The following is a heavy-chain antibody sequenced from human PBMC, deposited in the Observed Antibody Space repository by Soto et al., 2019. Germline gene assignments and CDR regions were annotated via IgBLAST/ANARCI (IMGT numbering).Heavy chain of an antibody. Sequence: PSETLSLTCTVSGASISSYYWSWIRQPPGKGLEWIGYIYYSGSTNYNPSLKSRVTISVDTSKNQFSLKLSSVTAADTAVYYCARLSNDYGDPYYFDYWGQGTLVTVSS. D-gene: IGHD4-17*01. V-gene: IGHV4-59*08. CDR3: ARLSNDYGDPYYFDY. CDR1: GASISSYY. J-gene: IGHJ4*02. CDR2: IYYSGST.